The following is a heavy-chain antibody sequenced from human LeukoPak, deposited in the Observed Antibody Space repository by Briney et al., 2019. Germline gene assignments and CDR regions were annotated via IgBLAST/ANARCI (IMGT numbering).Heavy chain of an antibody. CDR3: AREQQLVMGAFDI. V-gene: IGHV1-2*02. Sequence: ASVKVSCKASGYTFTGYYMHWVRQAPGQGLEWMGWINPNSGGTNYAQKFQGRVTMTRDTSISTAYMELSRLRSDDTAVYYCAREQQLVMGAFDIWGQGTMVTASS. D-gene: IGHD6-13*01. CDR2: INPNSGGT. J-gene: IGHJ3*02. CDR1: GYTFTGYY.